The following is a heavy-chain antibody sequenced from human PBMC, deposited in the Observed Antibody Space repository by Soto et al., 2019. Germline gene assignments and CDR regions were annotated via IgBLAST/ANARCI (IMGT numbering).Heavy chain of an antibody. J-gene: IGHJ5*02. V-gene: IGHV3-23*01. D-gene: IGHD2-21*02. CDR2: IGGRGGNA. CDR3: AKARHSGDFAGSYDS. Sequence: GSLRLSCAASGFSFIDYAINWVRQVPGRGLEYVAGIGGRGGNAFYADSMKGRFSISRDNSKNTVYLHMHNLRVDDSAMYYCAKARHSGDFAGSYDSWGQRTLVTVSS. CDR1: GFSFIDYA.